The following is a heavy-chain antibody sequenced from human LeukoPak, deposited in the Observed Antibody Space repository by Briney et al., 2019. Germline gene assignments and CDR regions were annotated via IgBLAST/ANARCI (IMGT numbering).Heavy chain of an antibody. V-gene: IGHV4-34*01. CDR2: INHSGST. CDR1: GGSFSGYY. Sequence: KPSETLSLTCPVYGGSFSGYYWSWIRQPPGKGLEWIGEINHSGSTNYNPSLKSRVTISVDTSKNQFSLKLNSVTAADTAVYYCARVRAAAGTSWFDPWGQGTLVTVSS. J-gene: IGHJ5*02. D-gene: IGHD6-13*01. CDR3: ARVRAAAGTSWFDP.